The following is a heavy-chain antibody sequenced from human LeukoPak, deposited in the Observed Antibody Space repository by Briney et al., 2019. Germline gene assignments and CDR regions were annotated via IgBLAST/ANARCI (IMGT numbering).Heavy chain of an antibody. Sequence: ASVKVSCKTSGYTFIDYYIHWVRQAPGQGLEWMGWINPNSGGTNYAQKFQGRVTMTRDTSISTAYMELSRLRSDDTAVYYCARDGLYCGGDCYWSSGDAFDIWGQGTMVTVSS. V-gene: IGHV1-2*02. CDR3: ARDGLYCGGDCYWSSGDAFDI. CDR2: INPNSGGT. CDR1: GYTFIDYY. J-gene: IGHJ3*02. D-gene: IGHD2-21*02.